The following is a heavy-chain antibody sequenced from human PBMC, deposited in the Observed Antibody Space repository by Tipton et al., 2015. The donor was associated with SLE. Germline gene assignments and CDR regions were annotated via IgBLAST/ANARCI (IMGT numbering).Heavy chain of an antibody. Sequence: SLRLSCPTSGFGFYNFDMNWVRQAPGKGLEWVSVISSSGDSAYYGDSVKGRFTISRDNSRNTLYLQMNSLTVEDTAVYYCAPGGRTGGDKWGQGTLVTVSS. V-gene: IGHV3-23*01. J-gene: IGHJ4*02. D-gene: IGHD2-15*01. CDR1: GFGFYNFD. CDR3: APGGRTGGDK. CDR2: ISSSGDSA.